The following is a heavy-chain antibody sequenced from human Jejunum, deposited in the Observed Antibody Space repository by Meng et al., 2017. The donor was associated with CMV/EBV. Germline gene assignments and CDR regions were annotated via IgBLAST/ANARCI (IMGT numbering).Heavy chain of an antibody. Sequence: SGFAFSSYSMNWVRQAPGKGLEWISYITSSSSTVFYADSVRGRFTISRDNANNSLYLQMNNLRADDTALYYCAKDPVLSGLDVWGQGATVTVSS. CDR3: AKDPVLSGLDV. CDR1: GFAFSSYS. V-gene: IGHV3-48*04. CDR2: ITSSSSTV. J-gene: IGHJ6*02.